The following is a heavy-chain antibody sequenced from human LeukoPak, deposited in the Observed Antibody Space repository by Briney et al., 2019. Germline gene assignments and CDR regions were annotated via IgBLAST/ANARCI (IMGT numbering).Heavy chain of an antibody. CDR1: AGSISSSSYY. Sequence: NPSETLSLTCTVSAGSISSSSYYWGWIRQPPGKGLECIGSIYYSGSTYYNPSLKSRVTISVDTSKSQFSLKLSSVTAADTAIYYCASHSXGWYLDYWGQGILVTVSS. D-gene: IGHD6-19*01. CDR3: ASHSXGWYLDY. J-gene: IGHJ4*02. V-gene: IGHV4-39*01. CDR2: IYYSGST.